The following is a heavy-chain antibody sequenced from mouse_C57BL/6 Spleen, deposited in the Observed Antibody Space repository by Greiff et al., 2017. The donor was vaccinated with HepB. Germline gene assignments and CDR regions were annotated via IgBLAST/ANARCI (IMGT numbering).Heavy chain of an antibody. CDR2: IHPNSGST. J-gene: IGHJ2*01. D-gene: IGHD2-2*01. CDR3: ARWGLRRDFDY. CDR1: GYTFTSYW. Sequence: VQLQQPGAELVKPGASVKLSCKASGYTFTSYWMHWVKQRPGQGLEWIGMIHPNSGSTNYNEKFKSKATLTVDKSSSTAYMQLSSLTSEDSAVYYCARWGLRRDFDYWGQGTTLTVSS. V-gene: IGHV1-64*01.